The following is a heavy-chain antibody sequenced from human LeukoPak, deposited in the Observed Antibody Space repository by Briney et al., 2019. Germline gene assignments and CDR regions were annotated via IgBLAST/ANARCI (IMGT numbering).Heavy chain of an antibody. CDR1: GFTVSSNY. CDR3: AKDYGDYVGDAFDI. J-gene: IGHJ3*02. V-gene: IGHV3-53*01. D-gene: IGHD4-17*01. CDR2: IYSGGST. Sequence: PGGSLRLSCAASGFTVSSNYMSWVRQAPGKGLEWVSVIYSGGSTYYADSVKGRFTISRDNSKNTLYLQMNSLRAEDTAVYYCAKDYGDYVGDAFDIWGQGTMVTVSS.